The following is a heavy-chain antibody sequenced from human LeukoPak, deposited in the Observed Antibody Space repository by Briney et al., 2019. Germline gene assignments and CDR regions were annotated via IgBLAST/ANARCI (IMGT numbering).Heavy chain of an antibody. CDR2: IYDSGST. CDR3: ARGWDTVSSRTYYYYGMDV. V-gene: IGHV4-31*03. D-gene: IGHD4-17*01. Sequence: SETLSLTCTVSGGSISSGGYYWSWIRQHPGKGLEWIGYIYDSGSTYYNPSLKSRVTISVDTSKNQFSLKLSSVTAADTAVYYCARGWDTVSSRTYYYYGMDVWGQGTTVTVSS. J-gene: IGHJ6*02. CDR1: GGSISSGGYY.